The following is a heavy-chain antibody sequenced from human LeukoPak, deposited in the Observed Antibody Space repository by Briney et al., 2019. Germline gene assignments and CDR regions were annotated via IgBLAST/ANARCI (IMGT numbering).Heavy chain of an antibody. J-gene: IGHJ5*02. CDR2: IKQDGSEK. Sequence: GGSLRLSCAASGFTFSSYWMSWVRQAPGKGLEWVANIKQDGSEKYYVDSVKGRFTISRDNAKNSLYLQMNSLRAEDTAVYYCARLKGHTSSSWYGNNWFDPWGQGTLVTVSS. D-gene: IGHD6-13*01. V-gene: IGHV3-7*01. CDR3: ARLKGHTSSSWYGNNWFDP. CDR1: GFTFSSYW.